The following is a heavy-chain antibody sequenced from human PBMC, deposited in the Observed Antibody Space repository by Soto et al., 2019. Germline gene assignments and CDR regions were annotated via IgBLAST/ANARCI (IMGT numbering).Heavy chain of an antibody. J-gene: IGHJ5*02. CDR3: ARDVVTAVAGSVNWFDP. D-gene: IGHD6-19*01. CDR1: GFSLRTYG. CDR2: IWYDGTKK. V-gene: IGHV3-33*01. Sequence: QVQLVESGGGVVQSGRSLTLSCAASGFSLRTYGMQWLRRAPGKGLEWVAFIWYDGTKKFYANSVKGRSTISKDNSNNILYLQMSGLRGEDTAVYYCARDVVTAVAGSVNWFDPWGQGTLVTVSS.